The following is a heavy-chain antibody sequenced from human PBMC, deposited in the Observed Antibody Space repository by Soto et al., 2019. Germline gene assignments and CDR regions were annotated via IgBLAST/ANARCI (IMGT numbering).Heavy chain of an antibody. D-gene: IGHD3-22*01. CDR2: IYYSGST. CDR3: ARDRSYYDSSGYYRSFDY. CDR1: GGSVSSGSYY. Sequence: SETLSLTCTVSGGSVSSGSYYWSWIRQPPGKGLEWIGYIYYSGSTNYNPSLKSRVTISVDTSKNQFSLKLSSVTAADTAVYYCARDRSYYDSSGYYRSFDYWGQGTLVTVSS. V-gene: IGHV4-61*01. J-gene: IGHJ4*02.